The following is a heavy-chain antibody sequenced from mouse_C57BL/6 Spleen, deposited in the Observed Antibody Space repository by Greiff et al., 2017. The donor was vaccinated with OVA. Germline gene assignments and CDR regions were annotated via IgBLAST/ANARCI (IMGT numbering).Heavy chain of an antibody. Sequence: QVQLKQPGAELVKPGASVKLSCKASGYTFTSYWMQWVKQRPGQGLEWIGEIDPSDSYTNYNQKFKGKATLTVDTSSSTAYMQLSSLTSEDSAVYYCARVDSSGYAMDYWGQGTSVTVSS. CDR2: IDPSDSYT. CDR1: GYTFTSYW. V-gene: IGHV1-50*01. CDR3: ARVDSSGYAMDY. J-gene: IGHJ4*01. D-gene: IGHD3-2*02.